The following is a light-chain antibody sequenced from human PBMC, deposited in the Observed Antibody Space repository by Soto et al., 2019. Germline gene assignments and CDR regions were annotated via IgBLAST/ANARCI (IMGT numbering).Light chain of an antibody. J-gene: IGKJ2*01. V-gene: IGKV3-15*01. CDR3: QQYNNWPYT. Sequence: IVMTQSPATLSVSPGESATLSCRASQSVSSKLAWYHQKPGQAPRPLIYGAATRATGIPARFSGSVSGTEFTLTMSSLQSDDFAVYSCQQYNNWPYTCGTGTKLEIK. CDR2: GAA. CDR1: QSVSSK.